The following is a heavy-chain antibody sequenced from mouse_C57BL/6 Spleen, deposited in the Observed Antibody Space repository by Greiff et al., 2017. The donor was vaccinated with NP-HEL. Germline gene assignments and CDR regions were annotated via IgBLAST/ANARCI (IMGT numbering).Heavy chain of an antibody. CDR3: ARGDGSSNYAMDY. CDR1: GFTFSDYG. CDR2: ISSGSSTI. J-gene: IGHJ4*01. Sequence: EVKLMESGGGLVKPGGSLKLSCAASGFTFSDYGMHWVRQAPEKGLEWVAYISSGSSTIYYADNVKGRFTISRDNAKNTLFRQMTSLRSEDTAMYYCARGDGSSNYAMDYWGQGTSVTGSS. D-gene: IGHD1-1*01. V-gene: IGHV5-17*01.